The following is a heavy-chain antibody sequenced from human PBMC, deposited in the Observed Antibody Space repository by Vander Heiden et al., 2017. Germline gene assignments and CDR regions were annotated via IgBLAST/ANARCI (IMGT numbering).Heavy chain of an antibody. D-gene: IGHD4-17*01. CDR2: IYYSGST. CDR1: RSIRRGGYY. Sequence: RSIRRGGYYWSWIRQHPGKGLEWIGYIYYSGSTYYNPSLKSRVTISVDTSKNQFSLKLSSVTAADTAVYYCARWRTTVTRGVSDYWGQGTLVTVSS. J-gene: IGHJ4*02. V-gene: IGHV4-31*02. CDR3: ARWRTTVTRGVSDY.